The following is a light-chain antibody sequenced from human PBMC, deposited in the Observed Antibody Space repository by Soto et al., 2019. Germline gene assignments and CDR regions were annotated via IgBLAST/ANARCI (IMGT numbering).Light chain of an antibody. Sequence: SYELTQPPSVSVAPGQTARITCGGNNIGGKSVHWYQQKPGQAPVLVVYDDSDRPSGIPDRFSGSNSGDTATLTIRRVEAGDEADYYCHVWDSSSDHYVFGTGTNSPS. CDR1: NIGGKS. CDR2: DDS. J-gene: IGLJ1*01. CDR3: HVWDSSSDHYV. V-gene: IGLV3-21*02.